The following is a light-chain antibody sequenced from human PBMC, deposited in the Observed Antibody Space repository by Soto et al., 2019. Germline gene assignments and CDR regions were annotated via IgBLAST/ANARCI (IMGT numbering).Light chain of an antibody. CDR2: WAS. Sequence: DIVMTQSPDSLAVSLGERATINCKSSQSVLYSSNNMNYLAWYQQKPGQPPKLLIYWASTRESGVPDRFSGSGSGTDFTLTISSLQAEDVAVYYCQQYFITPPSFGQGTKVEIK. CDR3: QQYFITPPS. J-gene: IGKJ1*01. CDR1: QSVLYSSNNMNY. V-gene: IGKV4-1*01.